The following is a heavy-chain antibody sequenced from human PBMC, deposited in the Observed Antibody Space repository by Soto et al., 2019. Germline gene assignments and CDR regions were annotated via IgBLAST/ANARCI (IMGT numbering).Heavy chain of an antibody. CDR2: IYYSGST. V-gene: IGHV4-59*01. Sequence: SETLSLTCTVSGGSISSYYWSWIRQPPGKGLEWIGYIYYSGSTNYNPSLKSRVTISVDTSKNQFSLKLTSVNTADTAIYYCTRGGDPYKAGHWGQGTLVTVSS. CDR3: TRGGDPYKAGH. D-gene: IGHD2-21*01. J-gene: IGHJ4*02. CDR1: GGSISSYY.